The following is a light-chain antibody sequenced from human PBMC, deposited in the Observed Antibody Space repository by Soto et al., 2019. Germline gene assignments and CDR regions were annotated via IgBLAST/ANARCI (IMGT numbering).Light chain of an antibody. CDR1: QNINMW. J-gene: IGKJ1*01. CDR3: QHYSLYSPWT. V-gene: IGKV1-5*01. Sequence: DIQMTPSPSTLSASVGDRVTITCRASQNINMWLAWYQQKPGKAPKLLIYDASSLQSGVPSRFGGSGSGTDFTLTITSLLPDDCATYYCQHYSLYSPWTFGQGTKVDI. CDR2: DAS.